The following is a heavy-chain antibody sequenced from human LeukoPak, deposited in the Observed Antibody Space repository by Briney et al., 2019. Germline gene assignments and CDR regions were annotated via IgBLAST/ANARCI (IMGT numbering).Heavy chain of an antibody. CDR1: GYTFTGHY. CDR3: AKARARVATMVDGFDM. V-gene: IGHV1-2*02. J-gene: IGHJ3*02. D-gene: IGHD5-12*01. Sequence: GASVKVSCKASGYTFTGHYRHWVRQAPGQGLEWMGCISPNTGGTSYARKFQGQVTMTRDTSISTAYMALSRLRSDDTAVYYCAKARARVATMVDGFDMWDQGQRVNVSS. CDR2: ISPNTGGT.